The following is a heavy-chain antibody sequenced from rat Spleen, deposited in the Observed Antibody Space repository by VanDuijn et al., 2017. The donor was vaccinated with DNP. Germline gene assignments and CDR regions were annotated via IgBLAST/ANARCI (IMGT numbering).Heavy chain of an antibody. CDR2: ISYDGGST. J-gene: IGHJ3*01. CDR3: AKDRLGGYAMDA. Sequence: EVQLVESGGGLVQPGRSMKLSCAASGFTFSDYGMAWVLQAPTKGLEWVASISYDGGSTYYSDSVKGRFTISRDNAENTVYLQMNSLRSEDTATYYCAKDRLGGYAMDAWGQGTLVTVSS. V-gene: IGHV5-20*01. CDR1: GFTFSDYG. D-gene: IGHD1-3*01.